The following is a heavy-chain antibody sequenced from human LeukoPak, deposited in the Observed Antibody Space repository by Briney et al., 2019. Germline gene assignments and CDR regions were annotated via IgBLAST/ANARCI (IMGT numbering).Heavy chain of an antibody. J-gene: IGHJ4*02. CDR1: GFTFSSYA. V-gene: IGHV3-23*01. D-gene: IGHD1-26*01. Sequence: GGSLRLSCAASGFTFSSYAMSWVRQAPGKGLEWVSAISGSGGSTYYADSVKGRFTISRDNSKNTLYLQMNSLRAEDTAVHYCASFYDSGSYFFAARPFDYWGQGTLVTVSS. CDR2: ISGSGGST. CDR3: ASFYDSGSYFFAARPFDY.